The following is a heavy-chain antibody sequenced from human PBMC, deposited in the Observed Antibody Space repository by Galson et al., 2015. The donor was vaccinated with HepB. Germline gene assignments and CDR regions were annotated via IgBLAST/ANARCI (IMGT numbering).Heavy chain of an antibody. CDR2: IYHSGST. J-gene: IGHJ4*02. CDR3: ARALPDYYDSSGYYRRVYFDY. V-gene: IGHV4-4*02. Sequence: LSLTCAVSGGSISSSNWWSWVRQPPGKGLEWIGEIYHSGSTNYNPSLKSRVTISVDKSKNQFSLKLSSVTAADTAVYYCARALPDYYDSSGYYRRVYFDYWGQGTLVTVSS. CDR1: GGSISSSNW. D-gene: IGHD3-22*01.